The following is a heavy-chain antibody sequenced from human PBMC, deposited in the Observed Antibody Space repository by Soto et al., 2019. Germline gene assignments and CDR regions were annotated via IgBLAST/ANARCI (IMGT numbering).Heavy chain of an antibody. Sequence: QVQLVQFGAEVKKPGASVKVSCKPSGYTFTSYGISWVRQAPGQGLEWMGWISAYNGNTNYAQKLTGRITMATDTSSSTAYMELRSLRPDDTAAYYCARTSGHSYGSWDYWCQGTLVTVSS. D-gene: IGHD5-18*01. V-gene: IGHV1-18*01. CDR3: ARTSGHSYGSWDY. CDR1: GYTFTSYG. CDR2: ISAYNGNT. J-gene: IGHJ4*02.